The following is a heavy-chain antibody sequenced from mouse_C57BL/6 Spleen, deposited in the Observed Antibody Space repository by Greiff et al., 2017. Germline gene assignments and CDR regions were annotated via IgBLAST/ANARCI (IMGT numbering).Heavy chain of an antibody. Sequence: VQLQQPGAELVKPGASVKMSCKASGYTFTSYWITWVKQRPGQGLEWIGDIYPCSGGTNYNEKFKSKATLTVDTSSSTAYMQLSSLPSEDSAVYDCARGDYYYGSFAYWGQGTLVTVSA. J-gene: IGHJ3*01. D-gene: IGHD1-1*01. CDR1: GYTFTSYW. CDR2: IYPCSGGT. CDR3: ARGDYYYGSFAY. V-gene: IGHV1-55*01.